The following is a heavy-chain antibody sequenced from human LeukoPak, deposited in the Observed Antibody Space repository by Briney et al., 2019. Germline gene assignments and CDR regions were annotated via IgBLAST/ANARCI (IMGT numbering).Heavy chain of an antibody. CDR2: ISYDGSNK. D-gene: IGHD4-11*01. V-gene: IGHV3-30-3*01. CDR1: GFTFSSYA. CDR3: AREGLTTSPNNALDV. Sequence: PGRSLRLSCAASGFTFSSYAMHWVRQAPGKGLEWVAVISYDGSNKYYADSVKGRFTISRDNSKNTLYLEMSSLRAEDTAVYYCAREGLTTSPNNALDVWGQGTMVIVSS. J-gene: IGHJ3*01.